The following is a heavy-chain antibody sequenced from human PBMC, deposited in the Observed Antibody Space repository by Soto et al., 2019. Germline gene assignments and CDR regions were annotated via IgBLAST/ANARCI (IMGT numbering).Heavy chain of an antibody. CDR1: GYTFTGYY. V-gene: IGHV1-2*04. J-gene: IGHJ4*02. D-gene: IGHD1-1*01. Sequence: ASVKVSCKASGYTFTGYYIHWVRQAPGQGLEWMGWINPNTGGTNYAQKVQGWVTMTRDTSISTAYMDLNSLKSDDTAVYYCARDLRPQHYYFDSWGQGTLVTVSS. CDR3: ARDLRPQHYYFDS. CDR2: INPNTGGT.